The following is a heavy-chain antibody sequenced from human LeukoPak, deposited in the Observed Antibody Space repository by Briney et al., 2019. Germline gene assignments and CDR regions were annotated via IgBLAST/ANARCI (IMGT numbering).Heavy chain of an antibody. CDR2: INQDGSKE. J-gene: IGHJ4*02. Sequence: GGSLRLSCAASGFTFSNYWMTWVRQAPGKGLEWVANINQDGSKEYYMDSVKARFTISRDNAKNSLSLQMNSLRAEDTAVYYCVRDGGVSGYDLLDYWGQGTLITVSS. CDR3: VRDGGVSGYDLLDY. D-gene: IGHD5-12*01. V-gene: IGHV3-7*01. CDR1: GFTFSNYW.